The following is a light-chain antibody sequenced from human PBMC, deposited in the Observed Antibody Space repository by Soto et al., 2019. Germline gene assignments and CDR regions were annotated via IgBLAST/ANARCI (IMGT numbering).Light chain of an antibody. CDR1: QGIRSF. J-gene: IGKJ1*01. CDR3: QNYAAAAST. V-gene: IGKV1-27*01. Sequence: DIQMTQSPSSLSASVGDRVTITCRASQGIRSFLAWYQQRPGQVPHLLIYDTSTLHSGFPSRFSGSGSGTDFTLNINSLQPEDVATYYCQNYAAAASTFGQGTRVEIK. CDR2: DTS.